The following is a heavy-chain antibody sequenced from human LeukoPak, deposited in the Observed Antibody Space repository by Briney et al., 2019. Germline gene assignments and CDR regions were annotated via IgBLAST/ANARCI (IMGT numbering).Heavy chain of an antibody. J-gene: IGHJ4*02. Sequence: ASVTVSCKASGGTFSSYAISWVRQAPGQGLEWMGGIIPIFGTANYAQKFQGRVTITADESTSTAYMELSSLRSEDTAVYYCALTAATRGYFDYWGQGTLVTVSS. V-gene: IGHV1-69*13. CDR1: GGTFSSYA. CDR3: ALTAATRGYFDY. CDR2: IIPIFGTA. D-gene: IGHD2-15*01.